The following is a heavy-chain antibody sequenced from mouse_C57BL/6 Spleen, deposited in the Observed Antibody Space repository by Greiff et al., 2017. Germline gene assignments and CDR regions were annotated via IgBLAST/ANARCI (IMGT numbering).Heavy chain of an antibody. CDR2: IGPNSGGT. CDR3: ARGRKGYFDY. V-gene: IGHV1-72*01. J-gene: IGHJ2*01. Sequence: QVQLQQPGAELVKPGASVTLSCKASGYTFTSYWMHWVKQRPGRGLEWIGRIGPNSGGTKYNEKFKSKATLTVDKPSSTAYMQLSSLTSEDSAFYYGARGRKGYFDYWGQGTTLTVSS. CDR1: GYTFTSYW.